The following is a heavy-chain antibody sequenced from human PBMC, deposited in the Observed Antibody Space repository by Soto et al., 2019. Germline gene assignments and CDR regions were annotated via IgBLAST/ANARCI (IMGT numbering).Heavy chain of an antibody. Sequence: QVQLQESGPGLVKPSGTLSLTCAVSGGSISSSNWWSWVRQPPGKGLEWIGEIYHSGSTNYNPSLKGRVTRSVDKSKNQFSLKLSCVAAADTAVYYCARDRGSGWLVTNNWFDPWGQGTLVTVSS. CDR2: IYHSGST. D-gene: IGHD6-19*01. CDR3: ARDRGSGWLVTNNWFDP. V-gene: IGHV4-4*02. J-gene: IGHJ5*02. CDR1: GGSISSSNW.